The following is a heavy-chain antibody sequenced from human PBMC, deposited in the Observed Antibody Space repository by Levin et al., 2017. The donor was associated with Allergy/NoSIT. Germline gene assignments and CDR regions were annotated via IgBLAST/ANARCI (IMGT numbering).Heavy chain of an antibody. J-gene: IGHJ4*02. D-gene: IGHD3-10*01. CDR1: GFTFSSDA. CDR2: ISATSDRT. Sequence: PGGSLRLSCGASGFTFSSDAMTWVRQAPGKGLEWVSAISATSDRTYYADSVKGRFTISRDLSKNTLSLQMNSLRVEDTAIYYCATPSGTVLLWFGECDNWGQGTLVTVSS. CDR3: ATPSGTVLLWFGECDN. V-gene: IGHV3-23*01.